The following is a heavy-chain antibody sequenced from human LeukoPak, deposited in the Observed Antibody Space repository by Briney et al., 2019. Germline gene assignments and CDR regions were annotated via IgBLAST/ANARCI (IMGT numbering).Heavy chain of an antibody. Sequence: SETLSLTCTVSGYSISSGYYWSWIRPPPGKGLEWIGSIYHSGSTYYNPSLKSRVTISVDTSKNQFSLKLSSVTAADTAVYYCARGEDGYNYHYWGQGTLVTVSS. CDR3: ARGEDGYNYHY. J-gene: IGHJ4*02. CDR2: IYHSGST. CDR1: GYSISSGYY. D-gene: IGHD5-24*01. V-gene: IGHV4-38-2*02.